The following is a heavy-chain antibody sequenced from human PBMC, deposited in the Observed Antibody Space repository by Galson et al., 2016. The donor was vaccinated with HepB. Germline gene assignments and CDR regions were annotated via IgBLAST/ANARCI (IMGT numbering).Heavy chain of an antibody. J-gene: IGHJ3*02. D-gene: IGHD3-3*01. Sequence: SETLSLTCSVSGGSIRTSSHSWVWIRQPPGKGLEWMGSIFYSGRTSYNPSLKSRVSLSVDTSMNQFSLKLPSVTAADTAVYYCARLETDFWRGGSMRGGAFDMWGHGTMITVSS. CDR3: ARLETDFWRGGSMRGGAFDM. CDR2: IFYSGRT. V-gene: IGHV4-39*01. CDR1: GGSIRTSSHS.